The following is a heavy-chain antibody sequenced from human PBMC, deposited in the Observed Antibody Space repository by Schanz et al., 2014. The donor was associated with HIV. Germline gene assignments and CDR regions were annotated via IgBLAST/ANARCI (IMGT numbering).Heavy chain of an antibody. D-gene: IGHD5-18*01. CDR1: GFSLGDYY. CDR2: IKEDGIEK. CDR3: AKSNGGDTAVVQYYFDY. J-gene: IGHJ4*02. Sequence: VQLVESGGGVVQPGRSLRLSCAASGFSLGDYYMSWVRQAPGKGLEWVANIKEDGIEKYYVDSVKGRFTISRDNAKNSLYLNMYSLRAEDTAVYFCAKSNGGDTAVVQYYFDYWGQGTLVSVSS. V-gene: IGHV3-7*01.